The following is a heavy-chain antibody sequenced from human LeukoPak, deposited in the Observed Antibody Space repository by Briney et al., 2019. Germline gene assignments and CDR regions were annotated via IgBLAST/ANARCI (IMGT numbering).Heavy chain of an antibody. V-gene: IGHV4-39*01. J-gene: IGHJ6*03. CDR1: GGSLSSSSYY. D-gene: IGHD3-10*01. CDR2: IYYSGST. Sequence: SETLSLTCTVSGGSLSSSSYYWGWIRQPPGKGLEWIGSIYYSGSTYYNPSLKSRVTISVDTSQNQFSLKLSSVTAADTAVYYCASASGAHYYGSGSHYYYYYYYMDVWGKGTTVTISS. CDR3: ASASGAHYYGSGSHYYYYYYYMDV.